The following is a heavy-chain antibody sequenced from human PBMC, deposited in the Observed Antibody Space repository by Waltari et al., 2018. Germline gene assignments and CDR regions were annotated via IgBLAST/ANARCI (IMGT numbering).Heavy chain of an antibody. Sequence: EVQLVQSGAEVKKPGESLKISCQGSGYNFTTYWIGWVRQMPGRGLEWMGSSSPADSGIRFSPSFQGQVTLSADKSLTTAYLQWSGLKASDSAMYYCARGSVSTRWPSHYFDNWGQGTLLTVSS. D-gene: IGHD1-1*01. CDR1: GYNFTTYW. V-gene: IGHV5-51*01. CDR2: SSPADSGI. J-gene: IGHJ4*02. CDR3: ARGSVSTRWPSHYFDN.